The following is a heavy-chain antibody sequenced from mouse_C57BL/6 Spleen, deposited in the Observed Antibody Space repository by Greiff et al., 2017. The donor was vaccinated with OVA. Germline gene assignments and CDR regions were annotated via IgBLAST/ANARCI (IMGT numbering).Heavy chain of an antibody. CDR1: GYTFTDYE. Sequence: QVQLQQSGAELVRPGASVTLSCKASGYTFTDYEMHWVKQTPVHGLEWIGAIDPETGGTAYNQKFKGKAILTADKSSSTAYMELRSLTSEDSAVYYCTRGGLLRDYFDYWGQGTTLTVSS. D-gene: IGHD1-1*01. V-gene: IGHV1-15*01. CDR3: TRGGLLRDYFDY. CDR2: IDPETGGT. J-gene: IGHJ2*01.